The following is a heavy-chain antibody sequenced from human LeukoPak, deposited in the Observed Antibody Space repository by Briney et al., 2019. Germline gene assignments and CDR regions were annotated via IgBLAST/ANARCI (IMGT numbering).Heavy chain of an antibody. Sequence: SETLSLTCTVSGGSISSTNYYWGWIRQPPGKGLEWIGSNSGSTYYNPSLKSRLTISLDTSKNQFSLRLSSVTAADTAFYYCARRYNWNDRWDWGQGTLVTVSP. CDR3: ARRYNWNDRWD. V-gene: IGHV4-39*07. J-gene: IGHJ4*02. CDR1: GGSISSTNYY. D-gene: IGHD1-1*01. CDR2: NSGST.